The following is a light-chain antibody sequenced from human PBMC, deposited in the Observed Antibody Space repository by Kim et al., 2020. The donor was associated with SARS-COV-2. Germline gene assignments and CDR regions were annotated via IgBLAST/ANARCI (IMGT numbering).Light chain of an antibody. J-gene: IGLJ2*01. V-gene: IGLV3-21*03. CDR2: DDS. CDR1: NIGTNN. CDR3: QVWETSSDHMV. Sequence: SYELTQPPSVSVAPGKTARITCGGNNIGTNNMHWYQQKPGQAPVLLVYDDSQRPSGIPERFSGSKSGNTATLTISRVEAGDEADYYCQVWETSSDHMVFGGGTQLTVL.